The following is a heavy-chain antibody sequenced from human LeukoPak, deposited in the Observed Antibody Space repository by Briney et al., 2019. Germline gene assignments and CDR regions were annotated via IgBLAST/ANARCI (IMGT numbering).Heavy chain of an antibody. CDR2: ISSYGDKT. Sequence: GGSLRLSCSASGFTFSNCAMHWVRQAPGKGPEYVSVISSYGDKTYYADSVKGRFTISRDNSKNTVSPQMSSLRAEDTAVYYCVKDLYKGDTSSWYYFDYWGQGTLVTVSS. CDR3: VKDLYKGDTSSWYYFDY. J-gene: IGHJ4*02. V-gene: IGHV3-64D*06. D-gene: IGHD6-13*01. CDR1: GFTFSNCA.